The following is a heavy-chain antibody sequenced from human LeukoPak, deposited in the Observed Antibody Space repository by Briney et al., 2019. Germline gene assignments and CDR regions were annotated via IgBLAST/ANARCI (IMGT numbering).Heavy chain of an antibody. CDR2: IYFSGST. CDR1: GGSISSTSYY. CDR3: ARHLRQDGYNYWGFDY. Sequence: SETLSLTCTVSGGSISSTSYYWGWIRQPPGKGLEWIGSIYFSGSTYYNPSLKSRVTISVDTSKNQFSLKLSSVTAADTAVYYCARHLRQDGYNYWGFDYWGQGTLVTVSS. V-gene: IGHV4-39*01. J-gene: IGHJ4*02. D-gene: IGHD5-24*01.